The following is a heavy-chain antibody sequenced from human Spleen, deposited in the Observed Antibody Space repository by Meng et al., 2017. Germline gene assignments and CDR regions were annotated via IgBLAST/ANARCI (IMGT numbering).Heavy chain of an antibody. Sequence: GESLKISCKGSGYSFTNYWIAWVRQMPGKGLEWMGIIYPGDSDTRYSPSFQGQVTISVDKSINTACLQWNSLKASDTALYYCARTLGSYSFQAFDIWGQGTMVTVSS. CDR3: ARTLGSYSFQAFDI. D-gene: IGHD3-16*01. CDR2: IYPGDSDT. J-gene: IGHJ3*02. V-gene: IGHV5-51*01. CDR1: GYSFTNYW.